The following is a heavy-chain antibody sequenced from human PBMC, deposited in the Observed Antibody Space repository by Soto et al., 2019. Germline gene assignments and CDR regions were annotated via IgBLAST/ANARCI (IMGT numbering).Heavy chain of an antibody. CDR2: ISWNSGSI. Sequence: EVQLVESGGGLVQPGRSLRLSCAASGFTFDDYAMHWFRQAPGKGLEWVSGISWNSGSIGYADSGKGRFTISRDNATNTLYLQMISLRAEDTALYYCAKIGTWGREHLAEKYRVSRYFDWRHILHDAFDIWGQGTMVTVSA. CDR1: GFTFDDYA. J-gene: IGHJ3*02. CDR3: AKIGTWGREHLAEKYRVSRYFDWRHILHDAFDI. D-gene: IGHD3-9*01. V-gene: IGHV3-9*01.